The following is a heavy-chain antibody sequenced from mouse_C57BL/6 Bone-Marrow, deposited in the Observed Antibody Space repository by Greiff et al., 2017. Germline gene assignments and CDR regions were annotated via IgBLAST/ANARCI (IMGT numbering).Heavy chain of an antibody. CDR2: IDPSDSYT. Sequence: QQSCKASGYTFTSYWMQWVKQRPGQGLEWIGEIDPSDSYTNYNQKFKGKATLTVDTSSSTAYMQLSSLTSEDSAVYYCARGNYEGPYYFDYWGQGTTLTVSS. CDR1: GYTFTSYW. CDR3: ARGNYEGPYYFDY. V-gene: IGHV1-50*01. D-gene: IGHD2-1*01. J-gene: IGHJ2*01.